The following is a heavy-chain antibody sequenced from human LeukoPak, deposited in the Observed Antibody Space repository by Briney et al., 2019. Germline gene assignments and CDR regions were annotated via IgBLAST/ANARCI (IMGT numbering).Heavy chain of an antibody. CDR2: ISGSGGST. J-gene: IGHJ4*02. CDR3: AKDPKGPAAISYFDY. Sequence: GGSLRLSCEASGFTFSSYAMSWVRQAPGKGLEWVSAISGSGGSTYYADSVKGRFTISRDNSKNTLYLQMDSLRAEDTAVYYCAKDPKGPAAISYFDYWGQGTLVTVSS. D-gene: IGHD2-2*01. CDR1: GFTFSSYA. V-gene: IGHV3-23*01.